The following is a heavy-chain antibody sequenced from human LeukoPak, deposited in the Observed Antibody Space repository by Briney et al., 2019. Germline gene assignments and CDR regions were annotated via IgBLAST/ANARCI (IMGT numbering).Heavy chain of an antibody. Sequence: SETLSLTCAVSGYSISSSNWWGWIRQPPGKGLEWIGYIYYSGSIYYNPSLKSRVTMSVDTSKNQFSLKLSSVTAVDTAVYYCARRRIAVAGPLYWYFDLWGRGTLVTVSS. CDR3: ARRRIAVAGPLYWYFDL. J-gene: IGHJ2*01. V-gene: IGHV4-28*05. D-gene: IGHD6-19*01. CDR2: IYYSGSI. CDR1: GYSISSSNW.